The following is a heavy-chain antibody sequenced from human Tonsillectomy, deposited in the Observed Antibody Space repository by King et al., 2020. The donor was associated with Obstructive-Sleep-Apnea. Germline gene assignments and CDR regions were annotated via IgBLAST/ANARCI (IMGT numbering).Heavy chain of an antibody. D-gene: IGHD4-23*01. CDR1: GFSFSSYG. Sequence: VQLVESGGGVVQPGRSLRLSCAASGFSFSSYGMHWVRQAPGKGLEWVAVISYDGSNKYYADSVKGRFTISRDNSKNTLYLQMNSLRAEDTAVYYCALLPQPDYGGNSKGYYYGMDVWGQGTTVTVSS. J-gene: IGHJ6*02. CDR2: ISYDGSNK. CDR3: ALLPQPDYGGNSKGYYYGMDV. V-gene: IGHV3-30*03.